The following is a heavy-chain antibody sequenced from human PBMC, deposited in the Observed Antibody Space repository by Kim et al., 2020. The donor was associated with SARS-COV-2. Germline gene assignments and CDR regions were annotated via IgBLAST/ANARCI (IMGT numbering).Heavy chain of an antibody. D-gene: IGHD2-15*01. CDR1: GFTFGDYA. Sequence: GGSLRLSCRSSGFTFGDYAINWVRQAPGKGLEWVGFIRDKAHGGTTDYAASLKGRFAISRDDSKTIAYLQMNSLKTGDTAVYYCTNVRYWGQGTLVTVSS. CDR3: TNVRY. CDR2: IRDKAHGGTT. V-gene: IGHV3-49*04. J-gene: IGHJ4*02.